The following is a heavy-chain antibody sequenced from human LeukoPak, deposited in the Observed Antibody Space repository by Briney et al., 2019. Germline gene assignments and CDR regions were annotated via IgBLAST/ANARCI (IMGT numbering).Heavy chain of an antibody. D-gene: IGHD6-19*01. CDR1: GFTFSSYG. J-gene: IGHJ3*02. V-gene: IGHV3-30*02. CDR2: IRYDGINK. Sequence: GGSLRLSCAASGFTFSSYGMHWVRQAPGKGLEWVAFIRYDGINKDYADSVKGRFTISRDNAKNSLYLQMNSLRAEDTAVYYCARDLEAIAVAGTYDAFDIWGQGTMVTVSS. CDR3: ARDLEAIAVAGTYDAFDI.